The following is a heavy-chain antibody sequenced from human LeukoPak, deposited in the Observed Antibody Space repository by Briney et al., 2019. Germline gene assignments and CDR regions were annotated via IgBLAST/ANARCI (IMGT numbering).Heavy chain of an antibody. CDR1: GFTFSSYG. J-gene: IGHJ3*02. CDR2: ISYDGSNK. V-gene: IGHV3-30*18. D-gene: IGHD2-15*01. CDR3: AKDKRLEAYCSGGSCYSDDAFDI. Sequence: PGRSLRLSCAASGFTFSSYGMHWVRQAPGKGLEWVAVISYDGSNKYYADSVKGRFTISRDNSKNTLYLQMNSLRAEDTAVYYCAKDKRLEAYCSGGSCYSDDAFDIWGQGTMVTVSS.